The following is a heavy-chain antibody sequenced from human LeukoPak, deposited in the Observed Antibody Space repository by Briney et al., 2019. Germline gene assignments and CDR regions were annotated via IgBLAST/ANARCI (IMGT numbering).Heavy chain of an antibody. CDR3: AKDLSWYSSSSGENAFDI. J-gene: IGHJ3*02. CDR1: GFTFSDFW. D-gene: IGHD6-6*01. Sequence: GGSLRLSCAASGFTFSDFWMHWVRQAPGKGLEWVAFIRYDGSNKYYADSVKGRFTISRDNSKNTLYLQMNSLRAEDTAVYYCAKDLSWYSSSSGENAFDIWGQGTMVTVSS. CDR2: IRYDGSNK. V-gene: IGHV3-30*02.